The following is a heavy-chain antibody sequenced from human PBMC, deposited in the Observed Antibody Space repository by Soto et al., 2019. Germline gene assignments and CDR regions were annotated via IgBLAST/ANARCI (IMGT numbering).Heavy chain of an antibody. V-gene: IGHV1-69*01. Sequence: QVQLVQSGAEVRMPGSSVKVSCKASGGTFSTYPINWVRQAPGQGLEWMGGIIPLFGTTNYAQKFKRRVTITADDSTSTAYMELRRLRAEDAAGYYFARGATNGSIWYFWFDPGGQGTLVTVSS. J-gene: IGHJ5*02. CDR3: ARGATNGSIWYFWFDP. CDR1: GGTFSTYP. D-gene: IGHD6-13*01. CDR2: IIPLFGTT.